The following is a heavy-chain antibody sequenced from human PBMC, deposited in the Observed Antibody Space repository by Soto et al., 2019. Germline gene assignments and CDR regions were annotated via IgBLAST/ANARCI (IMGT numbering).Heavy chain of an antibody. Sequence: PSETLSLTCTVSGGSISSDDYYWSWIRQPPGKGLEWIGDIYYSGSTYYNPPLKSRITISADTSKNQFSLKLNSVTAADTAVYYCARKLERRPSDPWGQGALVTVSS. CDR2: IYYSGST. V-gene: IGHV4-30-4*01. CDR3: ARKLERRPSDP. J-gene: IGHJ5*02. D-gene: IGHD1-1*01. CDR1: GGSISSDDYY.